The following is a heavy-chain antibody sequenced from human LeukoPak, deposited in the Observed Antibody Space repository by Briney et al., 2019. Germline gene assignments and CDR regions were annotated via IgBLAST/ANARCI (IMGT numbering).Heavy chain of an antibody. CDR2: INPISGGT. D-gene: IGHD6-19*01. V-gene: IGHV1-2*02. CDR1: RYRFAGNY. J-gene: IGHJ4*02. CDR3: ASYQSENGYSSGWYGRSLGY. Sequence: ASVKVSCKASRYRFAGNYIHWVRQAPGQGLEWMGWINPISGGTKFAQKFQGRVTMTRDTSITTAYMELSRLRSDDTAVYYCASYQSENGYSSGWYGRSLGYWGQGTLVTVSS.